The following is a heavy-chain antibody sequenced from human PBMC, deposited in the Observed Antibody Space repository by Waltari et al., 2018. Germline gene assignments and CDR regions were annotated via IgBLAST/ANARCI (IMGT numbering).Heavy chain of an antibody. CDR2: VHHSGKT. CDR3: AGDRAIGLFFDY. D-gene: IGHD2-2*01. Sequence: TWWSWGRQSPEKGLEWIGQVHHSGKTHYNPSLQSRVTISVDKPKNQFSLNLNSVTGADTAVYYCAGDRAIGLFFDYWGRGTLVTVSS. V-gene: IGHV4-4*02. J-gene: IGHJ4*02. CDR1: TW.